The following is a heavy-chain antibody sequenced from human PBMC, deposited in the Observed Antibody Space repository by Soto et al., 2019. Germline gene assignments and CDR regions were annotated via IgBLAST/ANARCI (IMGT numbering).Heavy chain of an antibody. CDR2: IDWDDDK. Sequence: GPTLVNPTQTLTLTCSFSGFSLSTSGMCVSWIRQPPGKALEWLAVIDWDDDKYYSTSLKTRLTISKDTSRHEGVLTMTNMDPVDTATYYCARIRGGVGATEGGAFDIWGQGTMVTVSS. J-gene: IGHJ3*02. CDR1: GFSLSTSGMC. CDR3: ARIRGGVGATEGGAFDI. V-gene: IGHV2-70*01. D-gene: IGHD1-26*01.